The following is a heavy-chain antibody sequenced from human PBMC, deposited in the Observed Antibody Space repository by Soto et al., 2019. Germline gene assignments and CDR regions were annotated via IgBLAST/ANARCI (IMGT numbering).Heavy chain of an antibody. Sequence: QLQLQESASGLVRPSQTLSLTCAVSGGSVNSGGFSWNWIRQPPGQGLEWIGYVYQSGSTYYNPSLRSRVSISLDRSKNQFSLTLNSVTAADTAVYYCARDWGYCSSSSCREPAFDVWGQGTVVTVSS. CDR2: VYQSGST. D-gene: IGHD2-15*01. J-gene: IGHJ3*01. CDR3: ARDWGYCSSSSCREPAFDV. CDR1: GGSVNSGGFS. V-gene: IGHV4-30-2*01.